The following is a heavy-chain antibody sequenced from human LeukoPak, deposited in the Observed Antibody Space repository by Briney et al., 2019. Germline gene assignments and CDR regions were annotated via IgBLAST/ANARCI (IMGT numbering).Heavy chain of an antibody. D-gene: IGHD3-22*01. CDR1: GGTFSSYA. CDR2: IIPIFGTA. CDR3: AREVYYYDSSGYPKPYYFDY. J-gene: IGHJ4*02. V-gene: IGHV1-69*05. Sequence: SVKVSCKASGGTFSSYAISWVRQAPGQGLEWMGRIIPIFGTANYAQKFQGRVTITTDESTSTAYMELSSPRYEDTAVYYCAREVYYYDSSGYPKPYYFDYWGQGTLVTVSS.